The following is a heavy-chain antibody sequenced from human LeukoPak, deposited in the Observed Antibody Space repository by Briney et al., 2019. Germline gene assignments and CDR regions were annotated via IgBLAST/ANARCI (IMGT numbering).Heavy chain of an antibody. V-gene: IGHV3-11*04. CDR1: GFTFSDYY. D-gene: IGHD5-18*01. Sequence: PGGSLRLSCAASGFTFSDYYMSWIRQAPGKGLEWVSYISSSRTTIYYADSVKGRFTISRDNAKNSLYLQMNSLRAEDTAVYYCATRAVGYSYGPPGYWGQGTLVTVSS. CDR2: ISSSRTTI. J-gene: IGHJ4*02. CDR3: ATRAVGYSYGPPGY.